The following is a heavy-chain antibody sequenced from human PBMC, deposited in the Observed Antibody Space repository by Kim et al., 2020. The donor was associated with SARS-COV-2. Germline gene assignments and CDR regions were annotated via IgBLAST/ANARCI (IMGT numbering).Heavy chain of an antibody. CDR3: ARVVGIAAAGSPDY. V-gene: IGHV4-38-2*02. CDR2: IYHSGST. Sequence: SETLSLTCTVSGYSISSGYYWGWIRQPPGKGLEWIGSIYHSGSTYYNPSLKSRVTISVDTSKNQFSLKLSSVTAADTAVYYCARVVGIAAAGSPDYWGQGTLVTVSS. CDR1: GYSISSGYY. J-gene: IGHJ4*02. D-gene: IGHD6-13*01.